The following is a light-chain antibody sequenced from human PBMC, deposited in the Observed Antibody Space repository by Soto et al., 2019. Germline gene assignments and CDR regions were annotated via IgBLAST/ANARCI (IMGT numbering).Light chain of an antibody. Sequence: EIVMPQSPATLSVSPGERATLSCRASQSVRSNFAWYQQKPGQAPRLLIYEASTRATGVPARFSGSGSGTEFAPTISSLQSEDFAIYYCRQYNHWPSFGQGTKVEIK. V-gene: IGKV3-15*01. CDR3: RQYNHWPS. J-gene: IGKJ2*01. CDR2: EAS. CDR1: QSVRSN.